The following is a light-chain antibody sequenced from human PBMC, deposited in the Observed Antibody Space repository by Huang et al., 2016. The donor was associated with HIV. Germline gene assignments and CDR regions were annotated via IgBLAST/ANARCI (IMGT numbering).Light chain of an antibody. J-gene: IGKJ2*01. CDR2: WAS. CDR1: QSVLYSSNNKNY. CDR3: QQYYSIPLT. Sequence: DIVMTQSPDSLAVSLGERATINCKSSQSVLYSSNNKNYLAWYQQKPGQPPKLLIYWASTRESWVPDRFSGSGSGTDFTLTISSLQAEDVALYYCQQYYSIPLTFGQGTK. V-gene: IGKV4-1*01.